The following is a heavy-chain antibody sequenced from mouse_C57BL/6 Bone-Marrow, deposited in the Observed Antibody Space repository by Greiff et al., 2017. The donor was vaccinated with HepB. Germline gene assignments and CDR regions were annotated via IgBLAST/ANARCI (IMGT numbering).Heavy chain of an antibody. V-gene: IGHV14-3*01. CDR3: ARNDGYSAWFAY. CDR2: IDPANGNT. D-gene: IGHD2-3*01. J-gene: IGHJ3*01. CDR1: GFHIKNTY. Sequence: EVKLQESVAELVRPGASVKLSCTASGFHIKNTYMHWVKQRPEQGLEWIGRIDPANGNTKYAPKFQGTATITADTSSNTAYLQLSSLTSEDTAIYYCARNDGYSAWFAYWGQGTLVTVSA.